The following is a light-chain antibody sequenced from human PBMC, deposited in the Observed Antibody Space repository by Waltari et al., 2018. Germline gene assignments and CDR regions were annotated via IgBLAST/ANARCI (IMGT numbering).Light chain of an antibody. CDR2: GAS. CDR1: QSVSSS. J-gene: IGKJ2*03. V-gene: IGKV3-11*01. CDR3: QQYSNWPYS. Sequence: EIVLTQSPATLSLSPGERATLSCRASQSVSSSLAWYQQKLGQAPRLLIYGASSRATGIPARFSGSGSGTDFTLTISSLEPEDFAVYYCQQYSNWPYSFGQGTKVEIK.